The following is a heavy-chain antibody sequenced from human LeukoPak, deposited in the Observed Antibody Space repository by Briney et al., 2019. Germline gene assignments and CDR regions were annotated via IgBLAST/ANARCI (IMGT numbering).Heavy chain of an antibody. J-gene: IGHJ3*02. CDR3: ARRQRQLWLRKDAFDI. D-gene: IGHD5-18*01. CDR1: GGSISSSSYY. V-gene: IGHV4-39*01. Sequence: SETLSLTCTVSGGSISSSSYYWGWIRQPPGKGLEWIGSIYYSGSTYYNPSLKSRVTISVHTPKNQFSLKLSSVTAADTAVYYCARRQRQLWLRKDAFDIWGQGTMVTVSS. CDR2: IYYSGST.